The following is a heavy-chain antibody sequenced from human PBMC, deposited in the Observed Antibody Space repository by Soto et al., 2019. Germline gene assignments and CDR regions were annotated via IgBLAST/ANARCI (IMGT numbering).Heavy chain of an antibody. CDR1: GLTFSSFG. D-gene: IGHD2-21*02. CDR2: ISGDGTGT. J-gene: IGHJ4*02. Sequence: EAPLLESGGGLIRPGGSLRLSCAGSGLTFSSFGLTWVRQAQGKGLEWVSSISGDGTGTYYADSVKGRFTVSRDNSKNMMYLQMNSLRVEDTAIYHCAKDPNGDYVGAFDDWGQGTLVTVSS. CDR3: AKDPNGDYVGAFDD. V-gene: IGHV3-23*01.